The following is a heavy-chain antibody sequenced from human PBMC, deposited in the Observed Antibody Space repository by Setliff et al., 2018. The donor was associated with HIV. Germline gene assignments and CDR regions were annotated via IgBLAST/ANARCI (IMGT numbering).Heavy chain of an antibody. J-gene: IGHJ4*02. D-gene: IGHD4-17*01. V-gene: IGHV4-4*02. CDR3: ARKSMVTTEPLRY. CDR2: IYHSGST. CDR1: GGSISSNKW. Sequence: SETLSLTCAVSGGSISSNKWWSWVRQPPGKGLEWIGEIYHSGSTKYNPSLKSRVTISVDKSKNQFSLNLTSVTGADTAVYYCARKSMVTTEPLRYWGQGTLVTVSS.